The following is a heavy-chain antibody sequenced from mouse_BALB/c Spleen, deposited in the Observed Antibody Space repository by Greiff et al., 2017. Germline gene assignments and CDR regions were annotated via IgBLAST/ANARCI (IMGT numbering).Heavy chain of an antibody. Sequence: QVQLQQSGAELVKPGASVKLSCKASGYTFTSYDINWVRQRPEQGLGWIGWIFPGDGSTKYNEKFKGKATLTTDKSSSTAYMQLSRLTSEDSAVYFCASDGYYVESFAYWGQGTLVTVSA. J-gene: IGHJ3*01. CDR3: ASDGYYVESFAY. D-gene: IGHD2-3*01. V-gene: IGHV1S56*01. CDR1: GYTFTSYD. CDR2: IFPGDGST.